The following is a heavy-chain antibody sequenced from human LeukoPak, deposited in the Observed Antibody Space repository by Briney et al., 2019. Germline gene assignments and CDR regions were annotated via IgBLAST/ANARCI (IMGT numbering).Heavy chain of an antibody. D-gene: IGHD6-13*01. CDR3: ARDMRGSSSWYYSYYYYFGMDV. V-gene: IGHV4-31*03. CDR2: IYYSGST. Sequence: PSETLSLTCTVSGGSISSGGYYWSWIRQHPGKGLEWIGYIYYSGSTYYNPSLKSRVTISVDTSKNQFSLKLSSVTAADTAVYYCARDMRGSSSWYYSYYYYFGMDVWGQGTTVTVSS. CDR1: GGSISSGGYY. J-gene: IGHJ6*02.